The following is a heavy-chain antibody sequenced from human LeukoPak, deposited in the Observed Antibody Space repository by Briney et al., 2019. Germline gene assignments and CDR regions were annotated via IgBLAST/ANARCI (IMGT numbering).Heavy chain of an antibody. V-gene: IGHV3-48*03. Sequence: GGSLRLSCAASGFTFSSYAMNWVRQAPGKGLEWVSYISSSGSTRYYADSVKGRFTMSRDNAKNSLYLQMNSLRAEDTAVYYCARVEGSGWSKLCDYWGQGTLVTVSS. CDR3: ARVEGSGWSKLCDY. CDR1: GFTFSSYA. J-gene: IGHJ4*02. D-gene: IGHD6-19*01. CDR2: ISSSGSTR.